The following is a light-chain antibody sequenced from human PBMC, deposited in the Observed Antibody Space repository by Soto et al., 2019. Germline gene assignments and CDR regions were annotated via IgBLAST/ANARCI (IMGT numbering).Light chain of an antibody. J-gene: IGKJ1*01. Sequence: RVTQSPSTLSASVGDRVTITCRASQTITSWMAWYQQKPVKAPKALVLDSSTLQSGVATRFSGSGSGAESTLIITSLHPQHSDTSCYYHYPNTNNPWTFGQGTKVDIK. V-gene: IGKV1-5*01. CDR3: YHYPNTNNPWT. CDR1: QTITSW. CDR2: DSS.